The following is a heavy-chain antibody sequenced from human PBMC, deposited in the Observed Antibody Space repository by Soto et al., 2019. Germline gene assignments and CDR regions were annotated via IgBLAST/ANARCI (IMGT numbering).Heavy chain of an antibody. Sequence: GGSLRLSCAASGFTFSGSAMHWVRQASGKGKERVGRIRSKAKSYATAYAASVKGRFTISRDDSKNTAYLQMNRLKTEDTAVYFCTIHDTDCGDYTPDYYMDVWGKGTTVTVFS. CDR2: IRSKAKSYAT. V-gene: IGHV3-73*01. CDR1: GFTFSGSA. D-gene: IGHD4-17*01. J-gene: IGHJ6*03. CDR3: TIHDTDCGDYTPDYYMDV.